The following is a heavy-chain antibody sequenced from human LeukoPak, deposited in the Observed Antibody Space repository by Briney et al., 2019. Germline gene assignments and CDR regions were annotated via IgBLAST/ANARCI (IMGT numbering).Heavy chain of an antibody. D-gene: IGHD4-23*01. Sequence: GGSLRLSCAASGFTFSSYSMNWVRQAPGKGLEWVSYISSSSSTIYYADSVKGRFTISRDNAKNSLYLQMNSLRAEDTAVYYCARDSDTVVTPTGAFDTWGQGTMVTVSS. J-gene: IGHJ3*02. V-gene: IGHV3-48*01. CDR2: ISSSSSTI. CDR1: GFTFSSYS. CDR3: ARDSDTVVTPTGAFDT.